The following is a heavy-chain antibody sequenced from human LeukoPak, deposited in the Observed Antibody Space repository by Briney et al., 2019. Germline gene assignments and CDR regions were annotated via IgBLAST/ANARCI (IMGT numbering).Heavy chain of an antibody. D-gene: IGHD5-12*01. J-gene: IGHJ4*02. Sequence: GGSLRLSCAASGFTFSIHAMNWVRQAPGKGLEWVSGINSGGGSTYYADSVKGRFTISRDNSKNTLYLQMNSLRGEDTAVYYCAKRLGVVATTIDYWGQGTLVTVSS. CDR2: INSGGGST. V-gene: IGHV3-23*01. CDR3: AKRLGVVATTIDY. CDR1: GFTFSIHA.